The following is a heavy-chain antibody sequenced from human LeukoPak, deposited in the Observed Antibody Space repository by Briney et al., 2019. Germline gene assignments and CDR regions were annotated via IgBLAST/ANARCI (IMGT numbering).Heavy chain of an antibody. CDR3: ARSRYYFDY. V-gene: IGHV4-34*01. CDR2: INHSGST. J-gene: IGHJ4*02. Sequence: SETLSLTCAVYGGSFSGYYWSWIRQPPGKGLEWIGEINHSGSTNYNPSLKSRVTISVDTSKNQFSLKLSSATAADTAVYYCARSRYYFDYWGQGTLVTVSS. CDR1: GGSFSGYY.